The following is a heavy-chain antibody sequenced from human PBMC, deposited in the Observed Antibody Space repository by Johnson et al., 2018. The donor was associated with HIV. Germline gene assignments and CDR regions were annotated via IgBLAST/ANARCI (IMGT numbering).Heavy chain of an antibody. CDR1: GFTFDDYA. CDR2: IYGGGST. CDR3: ARGAPDSDAFDI. J-gene: IGHJ3*02. Sequence: QVQLVESGGGVVQPGRSLRLSCAASGFTFDDYAMHWVRQAPGKGLEWVSGIYGGGSTYYADSVKGRFTISRDNSKNTLYLQMNSLRAGDTAVYYCARGAPDSDAFDIWGQGTMVTVSS. V-gene: IGHV3-NL1*01. D-gene: IGHD3-22*01.